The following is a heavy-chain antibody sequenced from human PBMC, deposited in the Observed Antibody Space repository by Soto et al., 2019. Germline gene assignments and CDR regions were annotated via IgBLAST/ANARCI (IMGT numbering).Heavy chain of an antibody. Sequence: GESLKISCKGSGYSFTTYWISWVRQMPGKGLEWMGIIYPGDSDTRYSPSFQGQVTISADKSISTAYLQWSSLEASDTAMYYCARSGCSSTICYTPYYYYGMDVWGQGTTVTLSS. D-gene: IGHD2-2*02. CDR2: IYPGDSDT. J-gene: IGHJ6*02. CDR3: ARSGCSSTICYTPYYYYGMDV. V-gene: IGHV5-51*01. CDR1: GYSFTTYW.